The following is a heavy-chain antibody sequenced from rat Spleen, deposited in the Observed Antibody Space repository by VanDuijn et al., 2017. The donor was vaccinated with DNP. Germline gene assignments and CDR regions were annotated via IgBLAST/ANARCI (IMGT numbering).Heavy chain of an antibody. Sequence: EVQLVESGGGLVQPGNSLKLSCAASGFTFSDYAMAWVRQAPTKGLEWVATISTSGGSTFYRHSVKGRFTISRNNAKNTLYLQMDSLRSEDTATYYCARDSYSAPFDYWGQGVLVTVSS. CDR1: GFTFSDYA. J-gene: IGHJ2*01. CDR3: ARDSYSAPFDY. D-gene: IGHD1-1*01. V-gene: IGHV5S23*01. CDR2: ISTSGGST.